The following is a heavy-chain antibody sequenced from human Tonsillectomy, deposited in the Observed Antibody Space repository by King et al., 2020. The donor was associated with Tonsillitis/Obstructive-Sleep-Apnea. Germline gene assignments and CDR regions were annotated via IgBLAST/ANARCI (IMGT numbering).Heavy chain of an antibody. D-gene: IGHD3-22*01. CDR2: ISYDGSNK. CDR1: GFTFSIYA. J-gene: IGHJ3*02. Sequence: QVQLVESGGGVVQSGRSLRLSCAASGFTFSIYALHWVRQAPGKGLEWVAVISYDGSNKYYADSVKGRFTISRDNSQNTLYLQMNSLRAEDTAVYYCARECPYMTVPRGAFDIWGQGTMVTVSS. V-gene: IGHV3-30*04. CDR3: ARECPYMTVPRGAFDI.